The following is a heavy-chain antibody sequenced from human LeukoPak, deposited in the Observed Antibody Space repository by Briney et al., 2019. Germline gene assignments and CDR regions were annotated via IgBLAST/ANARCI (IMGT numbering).Heavy chain of an antibody. Sequence: PSNTLSLTCTVTDGSVSSGRYHWSLIRQPPGKRLNWSGDIYYRGSTNYNPSLKSRVTISVDTSKNQFSLKLSSVTAADTAVYFFFKQKTAYEILTGYYSPEYFQHWGQGTLVTVSS. CDR3: FKQKTAYEILTGYYSPEYFQH. CDR2: IYYRGST. J-gene: IGHJ1*01. D-gene: IGHD3-9*01. CDR1: DGSVSSGRYH. V-gene: IGHV4-61*01.